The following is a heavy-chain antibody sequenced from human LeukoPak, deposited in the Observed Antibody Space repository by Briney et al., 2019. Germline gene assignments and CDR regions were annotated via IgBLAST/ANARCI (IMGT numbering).Heavy chain of an antibody. J-gene: IGHJ6*02. CDR1: GFPFSSYS. CDR3: ARDPCGGDCYSGSRRSWDYYYYGMDV. CDR2: ISYDGSNK. Sequence: GGSLRLSCAASGFPFSSYSMNWVRQAPGKGLEWVAVISYDGSNKYYADSVKGRFTISRDNSKNTLYLQMNSLRAEDTAVYYCARDPCGGDCYSGSRRSWDYYYYGMDVWGQGTTVTVSS. V-gene: IGHV3-30*03. D-gene: IGHD2-21*02.